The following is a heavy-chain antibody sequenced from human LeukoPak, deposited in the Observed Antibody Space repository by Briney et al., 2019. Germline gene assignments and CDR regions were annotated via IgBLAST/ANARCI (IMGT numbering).Heavy chain of an antibody. CDR3: ARECGGGTCSDY. CDR1: GGSISSHY. J-gene: IGHJ4*02. CDR2: IYHSGNT. D-gene: IGHD2-15*01. V-gene: IGHV4-59*11. Sequence: NPSETLSLTCSVSGGSISSHYWSWIRQPPGKGLEWIGYIYHSGNTNYNPSLKSRVTISVDTSKNQFSLNLRSVTAADTAVYYCARECGGGTCSDYWGQGTLVTVSS.